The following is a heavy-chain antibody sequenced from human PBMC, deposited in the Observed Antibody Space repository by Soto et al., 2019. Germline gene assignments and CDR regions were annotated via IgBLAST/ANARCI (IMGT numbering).Heavy chain of an antibody. D-gene: IGHD1-26*01. Sequence: QVQLVESGGGVVQPGRSLRLSCVASGFTFSSYGMHWVRQAPGKGLEWVASISYDGSNTYYADSVKGRFTISRDNSKNTLYLQMNSLRAEDTSVYYCAKEGGLSGSYYISSSYYFDYWGQETLVTVSS. CDR2: ISYDGSNT. CDR3: AKEGGLSGSYYISSSYYFDY. J-gene: IGHJ4*02. V-gene: IGHV3-30*18. CDR1: GFTFSSYG.